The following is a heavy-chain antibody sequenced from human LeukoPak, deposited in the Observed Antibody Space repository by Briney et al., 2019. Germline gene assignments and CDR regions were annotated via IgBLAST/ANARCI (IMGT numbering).Heavy chain of an antibody. CDR2: INHSGST. Sequence: PSETLSLTCTVSGGSISNNDYFWGWIRQPPGKGLEWIGEINHSGSTNYNPSLKSRVTISVDTSKNQFSLKLSSVTAADTAVYYCARAAAKYYYGMDVWGKGTTVTVSS. V-gene: IGHV4-39*07. J-gene: IGHJ6*04. CDR3: ARAAAKYYYGMDV. D-gene: IGHD6-13*01. CDR1: GGSISNNDYF.